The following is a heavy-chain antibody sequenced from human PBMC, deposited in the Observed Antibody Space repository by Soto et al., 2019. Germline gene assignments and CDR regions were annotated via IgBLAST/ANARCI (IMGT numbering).Heavy chain of an antibody. CDR2: INHSGST. Sequence: QVQLQQWGAGLLKPSETLSLTCAVYGGSFSGYYWSWIRQPPGQGLEWIGEINHSGSTNYNPSLKSRVTISVDTSKNQFSLKLSSVTAADTAVYYCARVYYGSGSYHANSIDYWGQGTLVTVSS. CDR3: ARVYYGSGSYHANSIDY. J-gene: IGHJ4*02. CDR1: GGSFSGYY. V-gene: IGHV4-34*01. D-gene: IGHD3-10*01.